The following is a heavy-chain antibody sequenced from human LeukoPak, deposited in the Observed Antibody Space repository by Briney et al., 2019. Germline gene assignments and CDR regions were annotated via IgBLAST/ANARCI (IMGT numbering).Heavy chain of an antibody. CDR3: VKGRDRGVDVADDFDL. CDR2: ISIPTFT. D-gene: IGHD6-19*01. J-gene: IGHJ4*02. Sequence: GGSLRLSCAASGLTFRDYSMAWVRQVPGGGLEWVSAISIPTFTLYADPVKGRFIISRDNSKNTLYLQMDNLRAEDTAVYYCVKGRDRGVDVADDFDLWGQGTPVTVSS. V-gene: IGHV3-23*05. CDR1: GLTFRDYS.